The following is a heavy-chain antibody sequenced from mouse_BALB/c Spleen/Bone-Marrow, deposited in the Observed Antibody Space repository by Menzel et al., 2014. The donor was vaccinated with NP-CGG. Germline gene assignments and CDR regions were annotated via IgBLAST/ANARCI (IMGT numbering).Heavy chain of an antibody. CDR3: AKHENRYDGFDY. J-gene: IGHJ3*01. V-gene: IGHV2-6-5*01. Sequence: VMLVESGPGLVAPSQSLSITCTASGFSLTDYGVSWIRQPPGKGLEWLGVIWAGGRTYYNSAFKSRQSISKDNSKSKVFLKMNSLQTKDAAMYSVAKHENRYDGFDYWGQGTLLTFSA. CDR2: IWAGGRT. CDR1: GFSLTDYG. D-gene: IGHD2-14*01.